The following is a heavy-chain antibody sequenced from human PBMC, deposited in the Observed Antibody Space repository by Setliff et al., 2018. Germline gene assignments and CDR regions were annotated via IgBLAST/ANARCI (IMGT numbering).Heavy chain of an antibody. CDR3: VRGEMFSTSPRAD. Sequence: LRLSCAASGFTFKNYGMHWVRQAPGKGLEWVAVIWYDGNNKDHADSVKGRFTISRDNSKNTLYLQMDSLRAEDTAVYYCVRGEMFSTSPRADWGQGIQVTVSS. CDR1: GFTFKNYG. V-gene: IGHV3-33*01. D-gene: IGHD2-2*01. J-gene: IGHJ4*02. CDR2: IWYDGNNK.